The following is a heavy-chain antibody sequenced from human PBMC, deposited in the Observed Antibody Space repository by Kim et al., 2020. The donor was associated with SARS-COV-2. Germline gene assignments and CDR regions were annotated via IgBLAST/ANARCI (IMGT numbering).Heavy chain of an antibody. Sequence: SQGRVTITADESTSTAYMELSSLRSEDTAVYYCARDRYEQYDSSGYPFDYWGQGTLVTVSS. CDR3: ARDRYEQYDSSGYPFDY. J-gene: IGHJ4*02. D-gene: IGHD3-22*01. V-gene: IGHV1-69*01.